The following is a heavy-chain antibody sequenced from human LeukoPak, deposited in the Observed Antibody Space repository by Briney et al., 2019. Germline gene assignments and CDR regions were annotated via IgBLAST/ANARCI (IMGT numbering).Heavy chain of an antibody. V-gene: IGHV4-38-2*01. J-gene: IGHJ4*02. D-gene: IGHD3-10*01. CDR3: ARREGSGTYEY. CDR1: GYSVSSGSY. CDR2: VYHSGNS. Sequence: SETLSLTCAVSGYSVSSGSYWGWIRQPPGKGLEWIANVYHSGNSYYNPSLKTRATISVDTSKNQFSLKLSSVTAADTAVYYCARREGSGTYEYWGQGTLVTVPS.